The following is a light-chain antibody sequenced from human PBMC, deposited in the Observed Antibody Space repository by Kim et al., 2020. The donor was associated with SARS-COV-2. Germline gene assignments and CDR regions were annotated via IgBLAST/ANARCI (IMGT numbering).Light chain of an antibody. J-gene: IGLJ2*01. CDR2: DVS. V-gene: IGLV2-14*03. Sequence: GQSITISCTGTSSDVGGYNYVSWYQQHPSNAPKLMIYDVSNRPSGVSNRFSGSKSGNTASLTISGLQAEDEADYYCSSYTSSSTVVFGGGTQLTVL. CDR3: SSYTSSSTVV. CDR1: SSDVGGYNY.